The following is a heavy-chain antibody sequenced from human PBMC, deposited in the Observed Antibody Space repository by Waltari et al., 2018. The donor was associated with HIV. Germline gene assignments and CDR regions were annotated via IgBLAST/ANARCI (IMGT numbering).Heavy chain of an antibody. CDR3: AKGSSGWRTRCNGLDV. CDR2: ISWNSDSI. Sequence: EVQMVEAGGGWEQTGRSLSLACAGWGYTVDDEARHWGRQVPGKVLEWVSCISWNSDSITYADSVKGRFTISRDNAKNSLYLQMNSLRAEDTALYYCAKGSSGWRTRCNGLDVWGQGTTVTVSS. D-gene: IGHD6-19*01. CDR1: GYTVDDEA. V-gene: IGHV3-9*01. J-gene: IGHJ6*02.